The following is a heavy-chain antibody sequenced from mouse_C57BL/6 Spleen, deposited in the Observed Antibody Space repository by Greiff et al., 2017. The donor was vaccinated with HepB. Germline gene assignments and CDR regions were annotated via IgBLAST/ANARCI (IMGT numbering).Heavy chain of an antibody. CDR1: GYTFTDYN. J-gene: IGHJ2*01. D-gene: IGHD4-1*01. V-gene: IGHV1-22*01. CDR2: INPNNGGT. CDR3: ARSGNWVYFDY. Sequence: EVKLQESGPELVKPGASVKMSCKGSGYTFTDYNMHWVKQSHGKSLEWIGYINPNNGGTSYNQKFKGKATLTVNKSSSTAYMELRSLTSEDSAVYYCARSGNWVYFDYWGQGTTLTVSS.